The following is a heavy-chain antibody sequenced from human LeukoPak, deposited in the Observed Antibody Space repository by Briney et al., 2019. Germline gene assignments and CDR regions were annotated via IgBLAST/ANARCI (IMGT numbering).Heavy chain of an antibody. CDR1: GFTSSSYA. Sequence: GGSLRLSCAASGFTSSSYAMHWVRQAPGKGLEWVAVISYDGSNKYYADSVKGRFTISRDNPKNTLFLQMNSLRAEDTAVYYCARDPTDTYYDSRGYEVSFDYWGQGTLVTVSS. CDR3: ARDPTDTYYDSRGYEVSFDY. V-gene: IGHV3-30*04. D-gene: IGHD3-22*01. CDR2: ISYDGSNK. J-gene: IGHJ4*02.